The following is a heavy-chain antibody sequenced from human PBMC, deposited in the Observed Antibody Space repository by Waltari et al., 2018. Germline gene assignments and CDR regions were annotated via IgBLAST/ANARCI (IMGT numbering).Heavy chain of an antibody. V-gene: IGHV4-59*01. Sequence: QVQLQESGPGLVKPSETLSLTCTVSGGSISSYYWSWIRQPPGKGLDWIGYIYYSGSPNYNHSLKSRVTRSVDTAKNRFALKRSSWTAADTAVYYCARGGGYGAAFDYWGQGTLVTVSS. J-gene: IGHJ4*02. D-gene: IGHD4-17*01. CDR1: GGSISSYY. CDR3: ARGGGYGAAFDY. CDR2: IYYSGSP.